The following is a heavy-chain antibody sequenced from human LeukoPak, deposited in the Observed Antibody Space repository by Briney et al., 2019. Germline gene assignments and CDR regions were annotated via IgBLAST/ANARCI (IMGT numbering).Heavy chain of an antibody. CDR1: GFTFSNAW. Sequence: GGSLRLSCAASGFTFSNAWMSWVRQAPGKGLEWVGCIKSKTDGGTTDYAAPVKGRFTISRDDSKNTLYLQMNSLKTEDTAVYYCTTDSRITGTTVVDYWGQGTLVTVSS. CDR2: IKSKTDGGTT. J-gene: IGHJ4*02. V-gene: IGHV3-15*01. CDR3: TTDSRITGTTVVDY. D-gene: IGHD1-7*01.